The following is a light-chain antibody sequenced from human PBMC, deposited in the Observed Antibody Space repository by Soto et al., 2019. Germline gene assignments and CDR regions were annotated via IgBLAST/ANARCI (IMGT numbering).Light chain of an antibody. CDR3: QSYDSSLSGVV. J-gene: IGLJ1*01. Sequence: QSVLTQPPSVSGAPGQRVTISCTGSSSNIGAGYDVHWYQQLPGTAPNLLIYGNSNRPSGVPDRFSGSKSGTSASLAITGLQAEDEADYYCQSYDSSLSGVVFGTGTKLTVL. V-gene: IGLV1-40*01. CDR1: SSNIGAGYD. CDR2: GNS.